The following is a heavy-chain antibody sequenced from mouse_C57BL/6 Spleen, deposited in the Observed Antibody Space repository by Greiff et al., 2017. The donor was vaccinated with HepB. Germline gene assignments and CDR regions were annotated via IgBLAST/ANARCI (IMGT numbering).Heavy chain of an antibody. D-gene: IGHD1-1*01. CDR1: GYTFTSYW. CDR3: ARSDYYGSRTRYFDV. Sequence: VQLQQPGAELVRPGSSVKLSCKASGYTFTSYWMHWVKQRPIQGLEWIGNIDPSDSETHYNQKFKDKATLTVDKSSSTAYMQLSSLTSEDSAVYYCARSDYYGSRTRYFDVWGTGTTVTVSS. V-gene: IGHV1-52*01. CDR2: IDPSDSET. J-gene: IGHJ1*03.